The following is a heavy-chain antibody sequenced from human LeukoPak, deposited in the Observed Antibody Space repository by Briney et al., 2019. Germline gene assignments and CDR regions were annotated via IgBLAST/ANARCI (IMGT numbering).Heavy chain of an antibody. J-gene: IGHJ6*02. CDR3: AREQTPTTDYYYYGMDV. CDR1: GFTFSSYS. D-gene: IGHD1-14*01. V-gene: IGHV3-21*01. Sequence: GGSLRLSCAASGFTFSSYSMNWVRQAPGKGLEWFSSISSSSSYVYYADSVKGRFTISRDNAKNSLYLQMNSLTAEDTAVYYCAREQTPTTDYYYYGMDVWGQGTTVTVSS. CDR2: ISSSSSYV.